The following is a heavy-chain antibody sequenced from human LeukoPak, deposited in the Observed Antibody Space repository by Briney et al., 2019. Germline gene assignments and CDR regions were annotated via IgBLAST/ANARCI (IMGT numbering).Heavy chain of an antibody. D-gene: IGHD3/OR15-3a*01. Sequence: ASVKVSCKASGYTFTGYYMHWVRQAPGQGLEWMGWINPNSGGTNYAQKFQGRVTMTRDTSISTAYMELSRLISDDTAVYYCARDSQRFDFKFDYWGQGTLVTVSS. CDR1: GYTFTGYY. CDR2: INPNSGGT. V-gene: IGHV1-2*02. J-gene: IGHJ4*02. CDR3: ARDSQRFDFKFDY.